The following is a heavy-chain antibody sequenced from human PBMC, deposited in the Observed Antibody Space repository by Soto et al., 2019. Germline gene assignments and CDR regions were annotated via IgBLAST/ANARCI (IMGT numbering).Heavy chain of an antibody. D-gene: IGHD5-18*01. V-gene: IGHV1-2*02. CDR2: INPNSGGT. J-gene: IGHJ5*02. Sequence: QVQLVQSGAEVKKPGSPVKVSCKASGGTFHSHGISWVRQAPGQGLEWMGWINPNSGGTNYAQKFQGRVTMTRDTSISTAYMELSRLRSDDTAVYYCARESYGEGNWFDPWGQGTLVTVSS. CDR3: ARESYGEGNWFDP. CDR1: GGTFHSHG.